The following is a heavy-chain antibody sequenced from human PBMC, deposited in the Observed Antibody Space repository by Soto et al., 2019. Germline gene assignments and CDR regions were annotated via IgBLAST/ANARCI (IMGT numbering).Heavy chain of an antibody. CDR1: GFTFSSYA. D-gene: IGHD2-15*01. CDR3: AKRRGAGGHFDY. V-gene: IGHV3-23*01. Sequence: GGSLRLSCAASGFTFSSYAMGWVRQGPGKGLEWVAVVSIGGSTHYADSVRGRFTISRDNSKNTLSLQMNSLTAEDTAVYFCAKRRGAGGHFDYWGQGAMVTVYS. J-gene: IGHJ4*02. CDR2: VSIGGST.